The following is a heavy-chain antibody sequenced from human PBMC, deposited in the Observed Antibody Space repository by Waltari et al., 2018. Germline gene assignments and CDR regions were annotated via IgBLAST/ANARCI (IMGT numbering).Heavy chain of an antibody. J-gene: IGHJ4*02. D-gene: IGHD4-17*01. V-gene: IGHV3-15*01. CDR2: IKSKTDGGTT. CDR3: TTDYGDYEGAFDY. Sequence: APGKGLEWVGRIKSKTDGGTTDYAAPVKGRFTISRDDSKNTLYLQMNSLKTEDTAVYYCTTDYGDYEGAFDYWGQGTLVTVSS.